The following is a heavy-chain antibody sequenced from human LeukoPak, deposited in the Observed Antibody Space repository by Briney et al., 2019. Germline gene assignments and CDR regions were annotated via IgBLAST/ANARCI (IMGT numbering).Heavy chain of an antibody. D-gene: IGHD3-10*01. CDR1: GFTFSSYS. CDR3: ARDQMVRGQSDY. J-gene: IGHJ4*02. Sequence: AGTLRLSRAASGFTFSSYSMNWVRQAPGKGLEWVSYISSSSSTIYYADSVKGRFTISRDNAKNSLYLQMNSLRAEDTAVYYCARDQMVRGQSDYWGQGTLVTVSS. CDR2: ISSSSSTI. V-gene: IGHV3-48*01.